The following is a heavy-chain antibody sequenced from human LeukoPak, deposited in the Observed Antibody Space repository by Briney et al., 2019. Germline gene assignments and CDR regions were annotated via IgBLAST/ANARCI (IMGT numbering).Heavy chain of an antibody. CDR3: ARELEDTAMVTPDY. CDR1: GFTFSDYY. D-gene: IGHD5-18*01. V-gene: IGHV3-11*04. Sequence: GGSLRLSCAASGFTFSDYYMSWIRQAPGEGLEWVSYISSSGSTIYYADSVKGRFTISRDNAKNSLYLQMNSLRAEDTAVYYCARELEDTAMVTPDYWGQGPLVTVSS. J-gene: IGHJ4*02. CDR2: ISSSGSTI.